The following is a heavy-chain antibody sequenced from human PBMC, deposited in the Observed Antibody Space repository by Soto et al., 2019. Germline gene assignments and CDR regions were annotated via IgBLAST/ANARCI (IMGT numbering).Heavy chain of an antibody. CDR3: ARDRGIEQQLVSYFDD. Sequence: ASVKVSCKASGGTFSSYAISWVRQAPGQGLEWMGGIIPIFGTANYAQKFQGRVTITADESTSTAYVELSSLRSEDTAVYYCARDRGIEQQLVSYFDDWGQGTLVTVSS. V-gene: IGHV1-69*13. CDR1: GGTFSSYA. D-gene: IGHD6-13*01. J-gene: IGHJ4*02. CDR2: IIPIFGTA.